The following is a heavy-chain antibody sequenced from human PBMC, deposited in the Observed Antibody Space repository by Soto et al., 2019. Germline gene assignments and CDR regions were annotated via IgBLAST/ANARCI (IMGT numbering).Heavy chain of an antibody. CDR3: ARYYYDSSGYFDY. CDR1: GFTVSSNY. CDR2: IYSGGST. Sequence: EVQLVESGGGLVQPGGSLRLSCAASGFTVSSNYMSWVRQAPGKGLEWGSVIYSGGSTYYADSVKGRFTISRDNSKNTLYLQMTSLRAEDTAVYYCARYYYDSSGYFDYWRQGTLVTVSS. D-gene: IGHD3-22*01. V-gene: IGHV3-66*01. J-gene: IGHJ4*02.